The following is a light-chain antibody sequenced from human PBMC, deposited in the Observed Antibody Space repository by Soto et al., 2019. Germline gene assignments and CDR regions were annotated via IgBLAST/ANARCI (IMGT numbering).Light chain of an antibody. CDR3: QQYGSSSYT. CDR1: QSVSSNY. Sequence: DIVLTQSPDTLSLSPGERATLSCRASQSVSSNYLAWYQQKPGQAPRLLIYGASTRATGIPDRFSGSGSGTDFTLTISRLEPEDFAVYYCQQYGSSSYTFGQGTRLVIK. CDR2: GAS. V-gene: IGKV3-20*01. J-gene: IGKJ2*01.